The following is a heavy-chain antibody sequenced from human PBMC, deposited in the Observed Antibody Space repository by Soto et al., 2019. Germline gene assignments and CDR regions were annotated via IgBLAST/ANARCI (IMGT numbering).Heavy chain of an antibody. CDR2: IKEDGSER. D-gene: IGHD3-10*01. J-gene: IGHJ4*02. CDR3: ARAGSENDY. Sequence: EVQLVESGGGLVQPGGSLRLSCAASGFTFSNYWMSWVRQAPGKGLEWVANIKEDGSERNYVDSVKGRLTISRDHAKNSLYLQLNSLRAEDTAVYYCARAGSENDYWGQGTLVTVSS. V-gene: IGHV3-7*05. CDR1: GFTFSNYW.